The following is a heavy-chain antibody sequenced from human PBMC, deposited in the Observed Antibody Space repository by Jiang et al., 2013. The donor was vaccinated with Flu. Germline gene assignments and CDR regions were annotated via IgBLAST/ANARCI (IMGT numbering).Heavy chain of an antibody. CDR3: AREGASPGIAAAEHSEPGLVFDY. V-gene: IGHV3-30-3*01. Sequence: TFSSYAMHWVRQAPGKGLEWVAVISYDGSNKYYADSVKGRFTISRDNSKNTLYLQMNSLRAEDTAVYYCAREGASPGIAAAEHSEPGLVFDYWGQGTLVTVSS. CDR2: ISYDGSNK. D-gene: IGHD6-13*01. CDR1: TFSSYA. J-gene: IGHJ4*02.